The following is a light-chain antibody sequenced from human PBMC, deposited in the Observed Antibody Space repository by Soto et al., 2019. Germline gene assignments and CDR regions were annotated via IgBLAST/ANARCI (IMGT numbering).Light chain of an antibody. Sequence: EIVLTQSPATLSLSPGERATLSCRASQSVGNNLAWYQQKPGQAPGLLIYEASTRATGIPARFSGSGSGTDFALTISRLETDDSAVYYCQQYGGSPFTFGPGTKVDIK. CDR1: QSVGNN. CDR3: QQYGGSPFT. V-gene: IGKV3-20*01. CDR2: EAS. J-gene: IGKJ3*01.